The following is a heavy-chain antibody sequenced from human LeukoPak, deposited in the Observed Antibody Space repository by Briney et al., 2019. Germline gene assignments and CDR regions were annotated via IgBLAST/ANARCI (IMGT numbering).Heavy chain of an antibody. CDR3: AKEGGGYVAAAAYFDY. CDR2: ISYDGSNK. D-gene: IGHD6-13*01. Sequence: QVQLVESGGGVVQPGRSLRLSCAASGFTFSSYGMHWVRQAPGKGLEWVAVISYDGSNKYYADSVKGRFTISRDNSKNTLYLQMNSLRAEDTAVYYCAKEGGGYVAAAAYFDYWGQGTLVTVSS. J-gene: IGHJ4*02. CDR1: GFTFSSYG. V-gene: IGHV3-30*18.